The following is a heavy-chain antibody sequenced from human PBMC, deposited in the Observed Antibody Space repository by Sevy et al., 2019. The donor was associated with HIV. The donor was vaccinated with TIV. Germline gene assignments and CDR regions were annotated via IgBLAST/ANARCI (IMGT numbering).Heavy chain of an antibody. V-gene: IGHV3-23*01. D-gene: IGHD3-16*02. CDR2: ISGGGRT. CDR1: GFTFSSYA. J-gene: IGHJ1*01. Sequence: GGSLRLSCAASGFTFSSYAMSWVRQAPGKGLEWVSAISGGGRTYYADSVKGRFSISRDTSKNTLYLQMNSLRAEDTAVYYCAKDPLTLRSSEYFQHWGQGTLVTVSS. CDR3: AKDPLTLRSSEYFQH.